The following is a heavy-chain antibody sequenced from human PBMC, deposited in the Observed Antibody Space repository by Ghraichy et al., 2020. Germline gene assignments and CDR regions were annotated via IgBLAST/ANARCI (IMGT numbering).Heavy chain of an antibody. CDR2: ISYDGSNK. Sequence: GGSLRLSCAASGFTFSNYGMHWVRQAPGKGLAWVAVISYDGSNKYYTDSVKGRFTISRDNSKNTLYLQMNSLRAEDTAVYYCAKDLGSIVVVPSAGAYWGQGTLVTVSS. J-gene: IGHJ4*02. CDR3: AKDLGSIVVVPSAGAY. V-gene: IGHV3-30*18. CDR1: GFTFSNYG. D-gene: IGHD2-2*01.